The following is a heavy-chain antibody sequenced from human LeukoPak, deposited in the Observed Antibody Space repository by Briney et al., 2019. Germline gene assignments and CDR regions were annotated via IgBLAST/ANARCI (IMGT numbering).Heavy chain of an antibody. CDR2: IIPIFGTA. V-gene: IGHV1-69*13. CDR1: GGTFSSYA. J-gene: IGHJ6*04. CDR3: ARDGVTMVRGVPYYYYGMDV. Sequence: ASVKVSCKASGGTFSSYAISWVRQAPGQGLEWMGGIIPIFGTANYAQKFQGRVTITADESTSTAYMELSSLRSEDTAVYYCARDGVTMVRGVPYYYYGMDVWGKGTTVTVSS. D-gene: IGHD3-10*01.